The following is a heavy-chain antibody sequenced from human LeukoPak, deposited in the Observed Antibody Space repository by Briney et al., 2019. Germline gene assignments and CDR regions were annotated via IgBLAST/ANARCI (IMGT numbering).Heavy chain of an antibody. CDR2: ISAYNGDT. CDR1: GYTLTELS. J-gene: IGHJ4*02. CDR3: ARADYGGHSGLFDY. V-gene: IGHV1-18*01. Sequence: ASVKVSCKVSGYTLTELSMHWVRQAPGQGLEWMGWISAYNGDTNYAQKLQGRVTMTTDTSTSTAYMNLRSLRSDDTAVYYCARADYGGHSGLFDYWGQGTLVTVSS. D-gene: IGHD4-23*01.